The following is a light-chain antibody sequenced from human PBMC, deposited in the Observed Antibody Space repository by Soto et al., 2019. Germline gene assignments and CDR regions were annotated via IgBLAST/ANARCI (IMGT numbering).Light chain of an antibody. J-gene: IGKJ4*01. CDR2: EAS. Sequence: DIQMTQSPSTLSASVGDRVTITCRASRNITFWLAWYQQKPGKAPKVLIYEASNLESGVPSRFSGSGSGTEFPLTISSLQPDDFATYYCQEYSRDFGGGTRVEIK. CDR1: RNITFW. V-gene: IGKV1-5*01. CDR3: QEYSRD.